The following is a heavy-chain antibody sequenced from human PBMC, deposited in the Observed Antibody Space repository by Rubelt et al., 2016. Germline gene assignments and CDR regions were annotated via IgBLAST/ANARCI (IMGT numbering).Heavy chain of an antibody. V-gene: IGHV4-59*01. Sequence: QVQLQESGPGLVKPSETLSLTCTVSGGSISGSYWSWIRQPPGKGLEWIGFIYYSGRTNYNPSLKSRITISVDTSTNQLSLRVNSVTAADTAVYYCASPSSPVYYYGLDVWGQGTTVTVSS. CDR1: GGSISGSY. CDR2: IYYSGRT. CDR3: ASPSSPVYYYGLDV. J-gene: IGHJ6*02. D-gene: IGHD6-19*01.